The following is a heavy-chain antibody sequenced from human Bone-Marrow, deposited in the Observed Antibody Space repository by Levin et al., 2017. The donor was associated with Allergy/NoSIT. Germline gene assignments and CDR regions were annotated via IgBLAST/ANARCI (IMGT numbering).Heavy chain of an antibody. J-gene: IGHJ2*01. D-gene: IGHD4-17*01. CDR2: ISTDGNNK. CDR1: GFNLSPYA. CDR3: ARAGGSTVTSARWDWYFDL. V-gene: IGHV3-30*04. Sequence: GESLKISCVASGFNLSPYAIHWVRQAPGKGLEWVTVISTDGNNKFYADSVKGRFTISRDNSKNTLYLQMDSLRGDDTAVYYCARAGGSTVTSARWDWYFDLWGRGTLVSVSS.